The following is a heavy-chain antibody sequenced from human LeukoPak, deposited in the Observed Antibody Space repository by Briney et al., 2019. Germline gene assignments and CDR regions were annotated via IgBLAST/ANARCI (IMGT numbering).Heavy chain of an antibody. J-gene: IGHJ3*02. CDR3: ARVYCSSTSCLDAFDI. Sequence: PSETLSLTCTVSGGSISSSSYYWGWIRQPPGKGLEWIGSIYYSGSTHYNPSLKSRVTISVDTSKNQFSLKLSSVTAADTAVYYCARVYCSSTSCLDAFDIWGQGTMVTVSS. V-gene: IGHV4-39*07. D-gene: IGHD2-2*01. CDR2: IYYSGST. CDR1: GGSISSSSYY.